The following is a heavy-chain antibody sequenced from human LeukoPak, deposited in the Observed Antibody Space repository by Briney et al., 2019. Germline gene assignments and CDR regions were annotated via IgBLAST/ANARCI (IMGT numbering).Heavy chain of an antibody. D-gene: IGHD1-14*01. CDR3: ARSRMTFDY. Sequence: ASVKVSCKASGYTFTSYAMHWVRQAPGQRLEWMGWINAGSGYTKYSQKFQGRVTITRDTSASTAYMELSSLRSEDTAVYYCARSRMTFDYWGQGTLVTVSS. V-gene: IGHV1-3*01. CDR2: INAGSGYT. CDR1: GYTFTSYA. J-gene: IGHJ4*02.